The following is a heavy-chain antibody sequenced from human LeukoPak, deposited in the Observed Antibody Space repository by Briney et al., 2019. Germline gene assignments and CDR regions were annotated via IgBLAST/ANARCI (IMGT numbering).Heavy chain of an antibody. D-gene: IGHD4-11*01. CDR2: IYHSGAT. V-gene: IGHV4-4*02. CDR3: ARGSNYVGFDY. CDR1: DGSITISNW. Sequence: PSETLSLTCAVSDGSITISNWWNWVRQPPGKGLEWIGEIYHSGATNYSPSLKSRVTMSMNSSKNQFSLKLSSVTAADTAVYYCARGSNYVGFDYWGQGTLVTVSS. J-gene: IGHJ4*02.